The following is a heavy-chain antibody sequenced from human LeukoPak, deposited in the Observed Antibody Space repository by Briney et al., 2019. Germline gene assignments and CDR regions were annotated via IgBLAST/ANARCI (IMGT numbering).Heavy chain of an antibody. D-gene: IGHD3-16*02. CDR3: ARVERVWGSYRWLFFDY. CDR1: GYTFTVYY. V-gene: IGHV1-2*02. Sequence: ASVKVSCKASGYTFTVYYMHWVRHAPGQGLEWMGWINPNSGGTNYAQKFQGRVTMTRDTSISTAYMELSRLRSDDTAVYYCARVERVWGSYRWLFFDYWGQGTLVTVSS. CDR2: INPNSGGT. J-gene: IGHJ4*02.